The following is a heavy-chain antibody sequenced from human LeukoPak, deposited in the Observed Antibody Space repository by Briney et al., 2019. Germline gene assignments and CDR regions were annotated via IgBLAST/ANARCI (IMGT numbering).Heavy chain of an antibody. Sequence: SETLSLTCTVPGGAISSDNYYWGWIRQPPGKGLEWIGSINYSGTTYYNPSLKSRVSISVDTSRTQFSLRLSSVTAADTAVYYCARLSDYWGQGTLVTVSS. V-gene: IGHV4-39*01. CDR2: INYSGTT. CDR3: ARLSDY. J-gene: IGHJ4*02. CDR1: GGAISSDNYY.